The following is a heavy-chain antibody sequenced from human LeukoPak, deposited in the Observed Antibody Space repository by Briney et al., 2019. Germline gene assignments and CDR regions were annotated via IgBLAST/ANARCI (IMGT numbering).Heavy chain of an antibody. Sequence: GGSPRLSXTXSGFTLSDFAMNWVRQAPGKGLDWVSIISGSGGSTYYADSVKGRFTISRDNSKNTLYLQMNSLRAEDTAVYYCAKAHSGGWYYFDYWGQGTLVTVSS. CDR2: ISGSGGST. V-gene: IGHV3-23*01. CDR3: AKAHSGGWYYFDY. J-gene: IGHJ4*02. CDR1: GFTLSDFA. D-gene: IGHD6-19*01.